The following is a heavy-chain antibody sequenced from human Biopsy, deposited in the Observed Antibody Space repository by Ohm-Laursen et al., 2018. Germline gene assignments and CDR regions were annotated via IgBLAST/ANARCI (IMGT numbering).Heavy chain of an antibody. J-gene: IGHJ6*02. CDR2: IYYSGST. Sequence: TLSLTCTVSGGSISSDYWSWIRQTPGKGLEWFGYIYYSGSTNYNPSLKSRVTISVDTSKNQFFLRLNSVTAADTAVYYCARATNSTGWPYYYFYGMDVWGQGTTVTVSS. CDR1: GGSISSDY. V-gene: IGHV4-59*01. CDR3: ARATNSTGWPYYYFYGMDV. D-gene: IGHD2/OR15-2a*01.